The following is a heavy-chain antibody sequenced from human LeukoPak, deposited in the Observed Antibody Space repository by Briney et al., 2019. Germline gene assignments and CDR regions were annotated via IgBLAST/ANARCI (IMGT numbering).Heavy chain of an antibody. Sequence: ASVKVSCKASGYTFTGYYMHWVRQAPGQGLEWMGWINPDSGGTNYAQKFQGWVTMTRDTSISTAYMELSRLRSDDTAVYYCARAYPILAAAESNWFDPWGQGTLVTVSS. CDR1: GYTFTGYY. CDR2: INPDSGGT. J-gene: IGHJ5*02. CDR3: ARAYPILAAAESNWFDP. V-gene: IGHV1-2*04. D-gene: IGHD6-13*01.